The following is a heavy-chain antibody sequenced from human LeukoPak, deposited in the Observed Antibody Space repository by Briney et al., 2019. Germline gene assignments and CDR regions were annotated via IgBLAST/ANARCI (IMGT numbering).Heavy chain of an antibody. V-gene: IGHV1-2*04. Sequence: ASVKVSCKASGYTFTGYYMHWVRQAPGQGLEWMGWINPNSGGTNYAQKFQGWVTMTRDTSISTAYMELSRLRSDDTAVYYCARGFGIAAPRYFDHWGQGTLVTVSS. CDR2: INPNSGGT. CDR1: GYTFTGYY. D-gene: IGHD6-6*01. CDR3: ARGFGIAAPRYFDH. J-gene: IGHJ4*02.